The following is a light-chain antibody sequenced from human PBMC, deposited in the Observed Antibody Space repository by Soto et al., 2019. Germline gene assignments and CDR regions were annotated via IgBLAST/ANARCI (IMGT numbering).Light chain of an antibody. V-gene: IGKV3-15*01. Sequence: EIELTQSPATLSVSAGGTVTLSCRASQSIRTNVAWYQQIPGQAPRLLVYGASTRAPGVPARFSGSGSGIEFTLTISSLQSEDSAFYYCQQYFNWPLTWTFGPGTKVQIK. CDR3: QQYFNWPLTWT. J-gene: IGKJ1*01. CDR1: QSIRTN. CDR2: GAS.